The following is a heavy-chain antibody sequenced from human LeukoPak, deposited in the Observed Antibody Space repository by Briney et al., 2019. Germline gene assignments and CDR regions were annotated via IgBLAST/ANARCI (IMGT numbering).Heavy chain of an antibody. Sequence: GGSLRLSCAASGFTFSSYAMSWVRQAPGKGLEWVSAISGSGGSTYYADSVKGRFTISRDNSKSTLYLQMNSLRAEDTAVYYCASTTYYYDSSGYSFDYWGQGTLVTVSS. CDR1: GFTFSSYA. D-gene: IGHD3-22*01. CDR3: ASTTYYYDSSGYSFDY. CDR2: ISGSGGST. V-gene: IGHV3-23*01. J-gene: IGHJ4*02.